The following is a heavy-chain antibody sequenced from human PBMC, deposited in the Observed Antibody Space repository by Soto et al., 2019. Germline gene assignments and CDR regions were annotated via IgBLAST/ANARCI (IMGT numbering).Heavy chain of an antibody. CDR1: GGSISSYY. J-gene: IGHJ5*02. D-gene: IGHD1-26*01. Sequence: QVQLQESGPGLVKPSETLSLTYTVSGGSISSYYWSWIRQPPGKGLEWIGYIYYSGSTNYNPSLKSRVTISVDTSKNQFSLKLSSVTAADTAVYYCARDRGGGSGPFDPWGQGTLVTVSS. CDR2: IYYSGST. CDR3: ARDRGGGSGPFDP. V-gene: IGHV4-59*01.